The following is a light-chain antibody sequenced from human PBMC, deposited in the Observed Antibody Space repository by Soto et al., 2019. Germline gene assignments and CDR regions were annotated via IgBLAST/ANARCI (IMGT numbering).Light chain of an antibody. Sequence: EVVWTQSPVSLCLSPGGGATLSCRSSQSFRGLLAWYQQKPGQAPRLLIYDAYNRATGIPPRFSGSGSGTDFTLTISSLEPEDSAVYYCQQRHMWPITFGQGTRLEIK. CDR3: QQRHMWPIT. CDR2: DAY. CDR1: QSFRGL. V-gene: IGKV3-11*01. J-gene: IGKJ5*01.